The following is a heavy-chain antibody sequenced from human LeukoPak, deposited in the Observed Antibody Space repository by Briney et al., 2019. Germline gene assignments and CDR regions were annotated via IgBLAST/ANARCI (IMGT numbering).Heavy chain of an antibody. J-gene: IGHJ5*02. Sequence: SETLSLTCAVYGGSFSGYHWTWIRQPPGKGLDWIGEINHSGSTNYNPSLKSRVTISVDTSKNQFSLKLSSVTAADTAVYYCARRPWIAADVRWFDPWGQGTLVTVSS. D-gene: IGHD6-13*01. CDR1: GGSFSGYH. CDR3: ARRPWIAADVRWFDP. V-gene: IGHV4-34*01. CDR2: INHSGST.